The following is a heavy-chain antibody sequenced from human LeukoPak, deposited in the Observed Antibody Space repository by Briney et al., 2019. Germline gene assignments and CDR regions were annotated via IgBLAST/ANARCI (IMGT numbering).Heavy chain of an antibody. D-gene: IGHD3-10*02. CDR2: IHYTGAT. J-gene: IGHJ3*02. Sequence: SETLSLTCTVSGVSISRSDYWSWIRQAPGKGLEWVGYIHYTGATYYNPSLKRRLTLSLDTSKNQFSLKLSSVTAADTAVYYCAREVDVPSTSDGFDIWGQGTVVTVSS. CDR3: AREVDVPSTSDGFDI. CDR1: GVSISRSDY. V-gene: IGHV4-31*03.